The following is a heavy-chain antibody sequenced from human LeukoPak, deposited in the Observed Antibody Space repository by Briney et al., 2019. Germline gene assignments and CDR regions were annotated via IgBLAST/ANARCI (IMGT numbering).Heavy chain of an antibody. CDR3: AKETYDSSGYYFAYFDY. Sequence: GRSLRLSCAASGFTFSSFGMHWVRQAPGKGLEWVAIISYDGGLKYYADSVKGRFTISRDNSKNTLYLQISSLRVEDTAVYYCAKETYDSSGYYFAYFDYWGQGTLVTVSA. D-gene: IGHD3-22*01. CDR2: ISYDGGLK. V-gene: IGHV3-30*18. CDR1: GFTFSSFG. J-gene: IGHJ4*02.